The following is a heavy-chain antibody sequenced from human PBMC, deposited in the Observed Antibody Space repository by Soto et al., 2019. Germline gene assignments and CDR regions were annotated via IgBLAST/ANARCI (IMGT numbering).Heavy chain of an antibody. J-gene: IGHJ5*02. Sequence: SETLSLTCSVSGDYIHVGGYYWTWIRQRPGKGPEWMGYIYYTGKTYYNPSLESRLTMSVDRSKNQFSLRLTSVTAADTAVYFCGRDLTSNANCIDPWGQGTLVTV. CDR3: GRDLTSNANCIDP. D-gene: IGHD2-2*01. CDR2: IYYTGKT. V-gene: IGHV4-30-4*01. CDR1: GDYIHVGGYY.